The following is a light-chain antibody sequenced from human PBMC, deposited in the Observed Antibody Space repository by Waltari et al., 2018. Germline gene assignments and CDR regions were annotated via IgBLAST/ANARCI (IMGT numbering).Light chain of an antibody. CDR2: DAS. CDR1: QSVSSS. V-gene: IGKV3-11*01. Sequence: EIVLTQSPATLSLSPGERATLSCRASQSVSSSLAWYQQKPGQAPSLLIYDASNRATGIPARFSGSGSGTDFTLTISSLEPEDFAVYYCQQRSNWPPTFGQGTRLEIK. J-gene: IGKJ5*01. CDR3: QQRSNWPPT.